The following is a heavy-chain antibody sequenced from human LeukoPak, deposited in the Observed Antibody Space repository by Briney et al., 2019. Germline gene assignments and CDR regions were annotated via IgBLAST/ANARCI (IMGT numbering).Heavy chain of an antibody. V-gene: IGHV3-30*03. D-gene: IGHD3-16*01. CDR3: ARDLGPNWFDP. CDR2: ISYDGSNK. Sequence: GGSLRLSCAASGFTFSSYAIHWVRQAPGKGLEWVAVISYDGSNKYYGDSVKGRFTISRDNSKNTLYLQMNSLRAEDTAVYYCARDLGPNWFDPWGQGTLVTVSS. J-gene: IGHJ5*02. CDR1: GFTFSSYA.